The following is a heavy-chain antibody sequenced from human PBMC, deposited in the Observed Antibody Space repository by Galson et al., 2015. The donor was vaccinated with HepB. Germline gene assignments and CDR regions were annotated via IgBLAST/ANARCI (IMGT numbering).Heavy chain of an antibody. CDR3: VREVQYDYDKSADLLYYFDY. CDR2: ISGGGRT. J-gene: IGHJ4*02. D-gene: IGHD3-22*01. Sequence: SLRLSCAASGFTFGSYAMTWVRQAPGKGLEWVSSISGGGRTYYADSVKGRFTISRDDSGNKLNLQMNSLRVEDTAVYYCVREVQYDYDKSADLLYYFDYRGQGALVTVSS. CDR1: GFTFGSYA. V-gene: IGHV3-23*01.